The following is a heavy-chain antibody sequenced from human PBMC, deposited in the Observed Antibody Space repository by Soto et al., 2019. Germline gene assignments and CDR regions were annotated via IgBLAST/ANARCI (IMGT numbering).Heavy chain of an antibody. J-gene: IGHJ4*02. CDR3: ARLDVRSGYSDF. V-gene: IGHV4-30-4*01. D-gene: IGHD5-12*01. CDR1: GGSISSGDYY. CDR2: IYYSGNT. Sequence: QVQLQESGPGLVKPSQTLSLTCTVSGGSISSGDYYWSWFRQPPGKGLEWIGYIYYSGNTYYNPSLKSRVAISVDTSKNPFSRKLSSLSAADTAVYYCARLDVRSGYSDFWGQGSLVTVSS.